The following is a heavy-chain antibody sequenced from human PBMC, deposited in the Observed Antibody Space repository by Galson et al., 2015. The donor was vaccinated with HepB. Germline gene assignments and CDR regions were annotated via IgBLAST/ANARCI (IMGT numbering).Heavy chain of an antibody. Sequence: SLRLSCAASGFTFSSYAMSWVRQAPGKGLEWVSAISGSGGSTYYADSVKGRFTISRDNSKNTLYPQMNSLRAEDTAVYYCAKGEAIFGVVYYFDYWGQGTQVTVSS. CDR3: AKGEAIFGVVYYFDY. V-gene: IGHV3-23*01. J-gene: IGHJ4*02. CDR2: ISGSGGST. D-gene: IGHD3-3*01. CDR1: GFTFSSYA.